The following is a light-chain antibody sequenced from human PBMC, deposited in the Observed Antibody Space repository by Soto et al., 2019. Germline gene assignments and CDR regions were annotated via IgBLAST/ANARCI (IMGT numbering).Light chain of an antibody. V-gene: IGKV3-15*01. CDR3: QQFHNWPRT. J-gene: IGKJ1*01. CDR2: GAS. CDR1: QSMGSN. Sequence: EIVRTQSPATLSVSPGDRATLSCRASQSMGSNVAWYQQKPGQAPRLLIYGASTRAAGIPARFSGIGSGTEFTLTITSLQSEDVAVYYCQQFHNWPRTFGQGTKVDIK.